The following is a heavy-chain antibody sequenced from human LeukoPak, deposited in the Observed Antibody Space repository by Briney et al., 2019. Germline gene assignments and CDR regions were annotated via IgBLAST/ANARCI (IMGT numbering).Heavy chain of an antibody. CDR2: IYHSGST. D-gene: IGHD1-1*01. V-gene: IGHV4-30-2*01. Sequence: SQTLSLTCAVSGGPISSGGYSWSWIRQPPGKGLEWIGYIYHSGSTYYNPSLKSRVTISVDRSKNQFSLKLSSVTAADTAVYYCAREVYWNDVAYGMGVWGQGTTVTVSS. CDR1: GGPISSGGYS. CDR3: AREVYWNDVAYGMGV. J-gene: IGHJ6*02.